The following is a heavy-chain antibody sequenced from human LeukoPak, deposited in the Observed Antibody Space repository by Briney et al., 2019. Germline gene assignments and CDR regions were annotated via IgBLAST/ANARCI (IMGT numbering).Heavy chain of an antibody. CDR3: ARTPRKYCSSTSCYDVYFDY. D-gene: IGHD2-2*01. V-gene: IGHV1-69*05. Sequence: ASVKVSCKASGGTFSSYAISWVRQAPGQGLERMGGIIPIFRTANYAQKFQDRVTITTDESTSTAYMELSSLRSEDTAVYYCARTPRKYCSSTSCYDVYFDYWGQGTLVTVSS. CDR2: IIPIFRTA. J-gene: IGHJ4*02. CDR1: GGTFSSYA.